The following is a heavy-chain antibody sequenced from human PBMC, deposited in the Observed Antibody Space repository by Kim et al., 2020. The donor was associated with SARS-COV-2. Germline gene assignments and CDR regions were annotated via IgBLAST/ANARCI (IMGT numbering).Heavy chain of an antibody. CDR2: INAGGSFT. CDR1: RFTFSDNY. Sequence: GGSLRLSCAASRFTFSDNYMSWIRQAPGKGPEWVAYINAGGSFTKYAAAVKGRFTISRNNATNSLDLQMVSLSGEATAVYYCASGSPPSERGFDLWGKGPVVTV. CDR3: ASGSPPSERGFDL. D-gene: IGHD3-10*01. V-gene: IGHV3-11*03. J-gene: IGHJ4*02.